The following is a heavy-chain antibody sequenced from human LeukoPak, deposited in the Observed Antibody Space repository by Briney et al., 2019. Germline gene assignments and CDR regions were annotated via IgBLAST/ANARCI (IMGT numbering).Heavy chain of an antibody. CDR1: GYSFPTYW. CDR2: IYPGDSDT. Sequence: GDSLKISCKGLGYSFPTYWIGWVRQMPGKGLGWMGIIYPGDSDTRYSPSFQGQVTISADKSITTAYLQWSSLKASDTAMYYCARLAGLTYYYYMDVWGKGTTVTVSS. CDR3: ARLAGLTYYYYMDV. J-gene: IGHJ6*03. V-gene: IGHV5-51*01.